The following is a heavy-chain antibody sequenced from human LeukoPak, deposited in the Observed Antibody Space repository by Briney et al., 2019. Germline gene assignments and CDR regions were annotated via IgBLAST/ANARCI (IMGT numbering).Heavy chain of an antibody. D-gene: IGHD5-18*01. V-gene: IGHV3-66*01. CDR3: ARAGDTAPDAFDI. CDR2: IYSGGST. CDR1: GFTVSSNY. J-gene: IGHJ3*02. Sequence: GGSLRLSCAASGFTVSSNYMSWVRQAPGKGLEWVSVIYSGGSTYYADSVKGRFTISRDNSKNTLYLQVNSLRAEDTAVYYCARAGDTAPDAFDIWGQGTMVTVSS.